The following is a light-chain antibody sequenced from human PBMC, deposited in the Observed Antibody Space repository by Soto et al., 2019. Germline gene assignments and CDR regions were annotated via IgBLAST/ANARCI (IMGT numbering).Light chain of an antibody. CDR2: DAS. J-gene: IGKJ4*01. CDR3: QQYNRYLT. Sequence: DMQMTQSPSTLSASVGDRVTITCRASQSISSWLAWYQQKPGKAPNLLIYDASSLESGVPSRFSGSGSGTEFTLTISSLQPDDFATYYCQQYNRYLTFGGGTKVDIK. V-gene: IGKV1-5*01. CDR1: QSISSW.